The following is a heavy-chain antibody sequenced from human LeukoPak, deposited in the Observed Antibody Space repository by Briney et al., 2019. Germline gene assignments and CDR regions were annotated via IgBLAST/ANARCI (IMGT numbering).Heavy chain of an antibody. V-gene: IGHV3-21*04. CDR2: ISSSSGYI. Sequence: GGSLRLSCAASGFTFSTCSMTWVRQAPGKGLEWVSSISSSSGYIYYADSVKGRFTISRDNSKNTLYLQMNSLRAEDTAVYYCARALNGYCSAGSCNGDYWGQGTLVTVSS. CDR1: GFTFSTCS. CDR3: ARALNGYCSAGSCNGDY. J-gene: IGHJ4*02. D-gene: IGHD2-15*01.